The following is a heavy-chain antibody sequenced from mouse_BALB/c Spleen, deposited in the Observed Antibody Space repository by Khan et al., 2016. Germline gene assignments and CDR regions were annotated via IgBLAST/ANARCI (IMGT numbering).Heavy chain of an antibody. CDR3: ARGGYGYHYFDY. Sequence: EVELVESGGGLVQPGGSLKLSCAASGFTFSSYGMSWVRQTPDKRLELVATINSNGGSTYYQDSVKGRVTITRDKATNTPYMQMSSLKSEDTAMYYCARGGYGYHYFDYWGQGTTLTVSS. D-gene: IGHD1-2*01. J-gene: IGHJ2*01. V-gene: IGHV5-6-3*01. CDR1: GFTFSSYG. CDR2: INSNGGST.